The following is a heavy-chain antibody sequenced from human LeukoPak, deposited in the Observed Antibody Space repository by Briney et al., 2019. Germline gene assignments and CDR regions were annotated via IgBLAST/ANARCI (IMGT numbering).Heavy chain of an antibody. J-gene: IGHJ6*02. CDR2: FDPEDGET. CDR3: ATSVVVPAATYYYYYGMDV. Sequence: ASVKVSCKVSGYTLTELSMHWERQAPGKGLGWVGGFDPEDGETIYAQKFQGRVTMTEDTSTDTAYMDLGSLRSEDTAVYYCATSVVVPAATYYYYYGMDVWGQGTTVTVSS. V-gene: IGHV1-24*01. CDR1: GYTLTELS. D-gene: IGHD2-2*01.